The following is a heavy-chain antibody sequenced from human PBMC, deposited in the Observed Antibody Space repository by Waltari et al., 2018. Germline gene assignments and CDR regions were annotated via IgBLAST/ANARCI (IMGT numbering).Heavy chain of an antibody. V-gene: IGHV1-69*01. CDR1: GGTFSSYA. J-gene: IGHJ3*02. CDR2: IIPIFGTA. D-gene: IGHD3-22*01. CDR3: ARDISSGYYFLNAFDI. Sequence: QVQLVQSGAEVKKPGSSVKVSCKASGGTFSSYAISWVRPAPGQGLEWMGGIIPIFGTANYAQKFQGRVTITADESTSTAYMELSSLRSEDTAVYYCARDISSGYYFLNAFDIWGQGTMVTVSS.